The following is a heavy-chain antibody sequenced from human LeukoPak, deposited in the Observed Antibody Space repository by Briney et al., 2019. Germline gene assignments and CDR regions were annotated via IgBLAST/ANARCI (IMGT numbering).Heavy chain of an antibody. V-gene: IGHV3-23*01. CDR3: AKRIVGAPYAFDI. CDR2: ISGSGSST. J-gene: IGHJ3*02. Sequence: GGSLRLSCAAYGLTFSSYAMSWVRQAPGKGLEWVSAISGSGSSTYYADSVKGRFTISRDNSKNTLYLQMNSLRAEDTAVYYCAKRIVGAPYAFDIWGQGTMVTVSS. D-gene: IGHD1-26*01. CDR1: GLTFSSYA.